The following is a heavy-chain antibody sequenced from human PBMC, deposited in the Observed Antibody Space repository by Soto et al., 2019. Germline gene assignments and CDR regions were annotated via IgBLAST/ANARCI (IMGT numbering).Heavy chain of an antibody. CDR2: ISSSSSYI. Sequence: PGGSLRLSCAASGFTFSSYSMNWVRQAPGKGLEWVSSISSSSSYIYYADSVKGRFTISRDNAKNSLYLQMNSLRAEDTAVYYCARDLGIVVVPAATGRSRADYWGQGTLVTVSS. D-gene: IGHD2-2*01. CDR3: ARDLGIVVVPAATGRSRADY. CDR1: GFTFSSYS. V-gene: IGHV3-21*01. J-gene: IGHJ4*02.